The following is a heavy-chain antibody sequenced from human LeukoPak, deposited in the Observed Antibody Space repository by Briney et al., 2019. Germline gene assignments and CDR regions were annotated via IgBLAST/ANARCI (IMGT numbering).Heavy chain of an antibody. CDR2: FDPEDGET. D-gene: IGHD3-10*01. J-gene: IGHJ6*02. CDR1: GYTLTELS. V-gene: IGHV1-24*01. CDR3: ATDSPSGSYYSNGMDV. Sequence: ASVKVSCKVSGYTLTELSMHWVRQAPGKGLEWMGGFDPEDGETIYAQKFQGRVTMTEDTSTDTAYMELSSLRSEDTAVYYCATDSPSGSYYSNGMDVWGQGTTVTVSS.